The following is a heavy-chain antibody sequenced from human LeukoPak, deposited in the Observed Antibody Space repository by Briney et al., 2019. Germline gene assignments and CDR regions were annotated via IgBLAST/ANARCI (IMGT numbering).Heavy chain of an antibody. CDR2: IHYSGST. J-gene: IGHJ4*02. Sequence: PSLTLSLTCTVSGGSISSGDYYWSWIRQPPGKGLEWIGYIHYSGSTYYNPSLKSRVTISVDTSKNQFSLKLSSVTAADTAVYYCAREPTRSGYSYGYSWGQGTLVTVSS. CDR1: GGSISSGDYY. D-gene: IGHD5-18*01. CDR3: AREPTRSGYSYGYS. V-gene: IGHV4-30-4*08.